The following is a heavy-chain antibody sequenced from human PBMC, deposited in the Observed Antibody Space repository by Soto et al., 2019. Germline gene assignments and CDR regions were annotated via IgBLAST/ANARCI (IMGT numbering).Heavy chain of an antibody. J-gene: IGHJ6*02. Sequence: QVQLVQSGAEVKKSGASVKVSCKPSGYSFSDYFIQWVRQAPGQGLEWVAWINPKTAATNYAKKFQGRVSLTWDTSSTTAYMELTRLRPDDTAVYYCARIKWGLNYYNGMDVWVQGTTVIVAS. D-gene: IGHD1-26*01. CDR1: GYSFSDYF. CDR2: INPKTAAT. V-gene: IGHV1-2*02. CDR3: ARIKWGLNYYNGMDV.